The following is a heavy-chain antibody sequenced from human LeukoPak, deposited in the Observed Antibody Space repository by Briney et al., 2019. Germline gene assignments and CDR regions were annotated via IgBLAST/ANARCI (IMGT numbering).Heavy chain of an antibody. CDR1: GFTFSSYA. V-gene: IGHV3-64*01. J-gene: IGHJ4*02. Sequence: GGSLRLSCAASGFTFSSYAMHWVRQAPGKGLDYVSAISSNGGSTYYANSVKGRFTISRDNSKNTLYLQMGSLRAEDMAVYYCARGHSSGWYRGAYYFDYWGQGTLVTVSS. CDR2: ISSNGGST. CDR3: ARGHSSGWYRGAYYFDY. D-gene: IGHD6-19*01.